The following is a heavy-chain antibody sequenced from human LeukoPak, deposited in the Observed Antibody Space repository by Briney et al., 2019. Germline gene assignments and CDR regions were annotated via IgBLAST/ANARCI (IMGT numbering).Heavy chain of an antibody. CDR3: ASPAYYYDSSGYHSPFDY. J-gene: IGHJ4*02. D-gene: IGHD3-22*01. Sequence: ASVKVSCKASGYTFTGYYMHWVRQAPGRGLEWMGWINPNSGGTNYAQKFQGRVAMTRDTSISTAYMELSGLRSDDTAVYYCASPAYYYDSSGYHSPFDYWGQGTLVTVSS. CDR1: GYTFTGYY. V-gene: IGHV1-2*02. CDR2: INPNSGGT.